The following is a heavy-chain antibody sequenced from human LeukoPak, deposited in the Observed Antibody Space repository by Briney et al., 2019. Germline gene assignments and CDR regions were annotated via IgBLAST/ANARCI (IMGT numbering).Heavy chain of an antibody. CDR2: NYYTGST. CDR3: AGTSLGTMVRGVITGWFDP. CDR1: GGSISNNY. D-gene: IGHD3-10*01. Sequence: PSETLSLTCTVSGGSISNNYWSWIRQTPGRTLEWIGYNYYTGSTYYSPSLESRVTISLDTSKNQFSLKLRSVTAADTAVYYCAGTSLGTMVRGVITGWFDPWGQGTLVTVSS. V-gene: IGHV4-59*12. J-gene: IGHJ5*02.